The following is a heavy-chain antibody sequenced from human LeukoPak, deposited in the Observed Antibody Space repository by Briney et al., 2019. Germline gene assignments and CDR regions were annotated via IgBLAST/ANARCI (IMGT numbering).Heavy chain of an antibody. V-gene: IGHV3-9*01. CDR2: ISWNSGSI. D-gene: IGHD6-19*01. CDR3: AKDVGYSSGCPDY. J-gene: IGHJ4*02. CDR1: GFTFDDYA. Sequence: PGGSLRLSCAASGFTFDDYAMHWVRQAPGKGLEWVSGISWNSGSIGYADSVKGRFTISRDNAKNSLYLQMNSLRAEDTALYYCAKDVGYSSGCPDYWGQGTLVTVSS.